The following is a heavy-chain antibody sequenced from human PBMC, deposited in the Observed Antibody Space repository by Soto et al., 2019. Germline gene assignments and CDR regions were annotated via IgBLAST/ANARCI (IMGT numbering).Heavy chain of an antibody. Sequence: GSLRLSCAASGFTFSSYEMNWVRQAPGKGLEWVSYISSSGSTIYYADSVKGRFTISRDNAKNSLYLQMNSLRAEDTAVYYCAREDIAARLSDYYYGMDVWGQGTTVTVSS. CDR1: GFTFSSYE. D-gene: IGHD6-6*01. CDR2: ISSSGSTI. J-gene: IGHJ6*02. CDR3: AREDIAARLSDYYYGMDV. V-gene: IGHV3-48*03.